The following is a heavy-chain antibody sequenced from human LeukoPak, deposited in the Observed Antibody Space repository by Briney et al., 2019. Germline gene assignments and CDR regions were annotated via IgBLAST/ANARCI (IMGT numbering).Heavy chain of an antibody. V-gene: IGHV4-59*01. CDR3: ARVRGVPYYFDY. D-gene: IGHD3-10*01. CDR2: IYYSGST. Sequence: SETLSLTCTVSGGSISSYYWSWIRQPPGKGLEWIGYIYYSGSTNYNPSLKSRVTISVDTSKNQFSLKLSSVTAADTAVYYCARVRGVPYYFDYWGLGTLVTVSS. J-gene: IGHJ4*02. CDR1: GGSISSYY.